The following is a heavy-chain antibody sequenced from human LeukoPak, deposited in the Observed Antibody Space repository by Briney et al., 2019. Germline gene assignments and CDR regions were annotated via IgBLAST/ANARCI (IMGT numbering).Heavy chain of an antibody. D-gene: IGHD3-10*01. CDR2: INWNGGST. CDR3: ARDPEFGESNYYFDY. CDR1: GFTFVDYG. J-gene: IGHJ4*02. Sequence: PGGSRRLSCAASGFTFVDYGMSWFRQAPGKGRDWVSGINWNGGSTGYADSVKGRFTISRDNAKNSLYLQMNSLRAEDTALYHCARDPEFGESNYYFDYWGQGTLVTVSS. V-gene: IGHV3-20*01.